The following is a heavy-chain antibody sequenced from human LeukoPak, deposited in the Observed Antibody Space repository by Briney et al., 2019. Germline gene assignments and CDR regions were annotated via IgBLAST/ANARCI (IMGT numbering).Heavy chain of an antibody. J-gene: IGHJ4*02. CDR1: GGSVSSDSYY. V-gene: IGHV4-61*01. Sequence: SETLSRTCTVSGGSVSSDSYYWSWIRQPPGKGLEWIGHISYSGTTNYNPSLKSRVIISIDISQNQFSLKLSSVTAADTAVYYCAGAPNPTFFDYWGQGPLATVSS. CDR2: ISYSGTT. CDR3: AGAPNPTFFDY.